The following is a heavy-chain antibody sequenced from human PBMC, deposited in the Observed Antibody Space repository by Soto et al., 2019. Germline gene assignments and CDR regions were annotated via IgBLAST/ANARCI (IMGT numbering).Heavy chain of an antibody. V-gene: IGHV1-2*02. CDR3: ARAIAAAGTAPLDY. CDR1: GYTFTGYY. D-gene: IGHD6-13*01. CDR2: INPNSGGT. Sequence: GASVKVSCKASGYTFTGYYMHWVRQAPGQGLEWMGWINPNSGGTNYSQKFQGRVTMTRDTSTSTAYMELSSLRSEDTAVYYCARAIAAAGTAPLDYWGQGTLVTVSS. J-gene: IGHJ4*02.